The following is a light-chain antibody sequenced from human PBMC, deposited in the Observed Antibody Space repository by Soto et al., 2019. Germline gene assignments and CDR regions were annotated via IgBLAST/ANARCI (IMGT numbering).Light chain of an antibody. Sequence: ETVMTQSPATLSVSPGERATLSCRASQSVSSKLAWYQQKPGQAPRLLMYDASTRATGIPARFSGSGSGTEFTLTISSLQPDDFATYYCQQYDSFWTMFGQGTKVDIK. V-gene: IGKV3-15*01. J-gene: IGKJ1*01. CDR3: QQYDSFWTM. CDR2: DAS. CDR1: QSVSSK.